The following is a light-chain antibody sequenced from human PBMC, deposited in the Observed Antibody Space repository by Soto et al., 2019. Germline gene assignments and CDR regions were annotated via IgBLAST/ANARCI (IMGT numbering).Light chain of an antibody. Sequence: EMVMTQSPATLSVSPGERATLSCRASQSVSSNLAWYQQKPVQAPRLLIYGASTSATGIPPRFSGSGSGTDFTRNITSLLSEAFAVYYCQQYNNWPLTFGGGNKVDIK. J-gene: IGKJ4*01. CDR1: QSVSSN. CDR2: GAS. V-gene: IGKV3-15*01. CDR3: QQYNNWPLT.